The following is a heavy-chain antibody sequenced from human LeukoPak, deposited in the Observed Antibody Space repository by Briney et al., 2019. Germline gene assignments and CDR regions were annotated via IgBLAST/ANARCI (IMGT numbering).Heavy chain of an antibody. V-gene: IGHV4-4*07. CDR1: GGSISSYY. Sequence: SETLSLTCTVSGGSISSYYWSWIRQPAGKGLEWTGRIYTSGSTNYNPSLKSRVTMSVDTSKNQFSLKLSSVTAADTAVYYCARENDYDFWSGTMGYFDYWGQGTLVTVSS. D-gene: IGHD3-3*01. CDR3: ARENDYDFWSGTMGYFDY. CDR2: IYTSGST. J-gene: IGHJ4*02.